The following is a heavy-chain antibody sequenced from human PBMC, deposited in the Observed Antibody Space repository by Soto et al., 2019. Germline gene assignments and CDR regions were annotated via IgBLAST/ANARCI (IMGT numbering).Heavy chain of an antibody. Sequence: EVQLVESGGGLVQPGGSLRLSCAVSGFTFSSSEMYWVRQAPGKGLEWISYIHPSGQPIFYADSVKGRFTISRDNANNSLSLQMNSLNSEDTAVYYCARRASRWGQGTMVTVSS. CDR2: IHPSGQPI. CDR1: GFTFSSSE. D-gene: IGHD1-26*01. V-gene: IGHV3-48*03. CDR3: ARRASR. J-gene: IGHJ3*01.